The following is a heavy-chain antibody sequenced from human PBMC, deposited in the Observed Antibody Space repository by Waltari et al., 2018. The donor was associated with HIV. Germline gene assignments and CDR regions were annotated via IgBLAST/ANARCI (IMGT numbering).Heavy chain of an antibody. J-gene: IGHJ4*02. V-gene: IGHV1-46*01. Sequence: QVQLVQSGAEVKKPGASVKVSCKASGYTFTSYYMHWVRQAPGQGLEWMGIINPSGGGTRYAQKFQGRVTMTRDTSTSTVYMELRSLTSEDTAVYYCARDLHRSLAVAGTGGYWGQGTLVTVSS. CDR2: INPSGGGT. CDR1: GYTFTSYY. D-gene: IGHD6-19*01. CDR3: ARDLHRSLAVAGTGGY.